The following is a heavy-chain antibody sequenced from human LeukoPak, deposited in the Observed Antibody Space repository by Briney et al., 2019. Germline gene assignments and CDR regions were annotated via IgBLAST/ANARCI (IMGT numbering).Heavy chain of an antibody. CDR3: ATSWGSPDAFDL. Sequence: GGSLRLSCAASGFIFSKYNMKWVRQAPGKGLEWVSSISNSGRYIDYADSVQGRFTISRDNAKASLSLQMNSLRADDTAVYYCATSWGSPDAFDLWGRGTKVTVSS. CDR2: ISNSGRYI. CDR1: GFIFSKYN. D-gene: IGHD2-2*01. V-gene: IGHV3-21*01. J-gene: IGHJ3*01.